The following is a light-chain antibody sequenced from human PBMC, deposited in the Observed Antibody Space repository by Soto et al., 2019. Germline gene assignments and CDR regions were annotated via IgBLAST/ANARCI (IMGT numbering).Light chain of an antibody. CDR3: QQYKDYPYP. CDR2: KAS. Sequence: DIQMTQSPSTLSASVRDRVTISGRASQSVNTWLAWFQQKPGKAPKLLINKASRLESGGTSRFSGSGYGTELTLTISGLQPEDSATYYCQQYKDYPYPFGRGTKLEIK. V-gene: IGKV1-5*03. CDR1: QSVNTW. J-gene: IGKJ2*01.